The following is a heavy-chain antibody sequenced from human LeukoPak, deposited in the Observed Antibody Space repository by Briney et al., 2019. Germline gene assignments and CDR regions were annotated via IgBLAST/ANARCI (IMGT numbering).Heavy chain of an antibody. D-gene: IGHD6-19*01. CDR1: GFTFSNYA. CDR2: ISASGSNT. J-gene: IGHJ4*02. Sequence: PGGSLRLSCAASGFTFSNYAMSWVRQAPGKGLERVSAISASGSNTYYADSVKGRFTISRDNSKNTLYLQMNSLRAEGTAVYYCAKGQSGWSRGDFDFWGQGALVTVSS. CDR3: AKGQSGWSRGDFDF. V-gene: IGHV3-23*01.